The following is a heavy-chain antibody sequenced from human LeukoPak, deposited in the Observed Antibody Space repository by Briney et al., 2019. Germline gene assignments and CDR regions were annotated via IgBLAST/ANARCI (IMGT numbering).Heavy chain of an antibody. CDR2: IHSSGST. Sequence: SETLSLTCNVYGGSISSYYCSWIRQPPRKGLEWIGHIHSSGSTNYNPCLQSRVTISVDTSKKEFSLKLSSVTAADTAVYYCARHPGIAAAFDYWGRGNLVSVSS. CDR3: ARHPGIAAAFDY. CDR1: GGSISSYY. V-gene: IGHV4-59*08. D-gene: IGHD6-13*01. J-gene: IGHJ4*02.